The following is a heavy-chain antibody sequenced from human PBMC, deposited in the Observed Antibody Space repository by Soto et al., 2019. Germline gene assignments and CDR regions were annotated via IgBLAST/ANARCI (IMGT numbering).Heavy chain of an antibody. Sequence: PGGSLRLSCAASGFTFSSYAMHWVRQAPGKGLEWVAVISYDGSNKYYADSVKGRFTISRDNSKNTLYLQMNSLRAEDTAVYYCARDGWQWLMSPFDYWGQGTLVTVSS. CDR2: ISYDGSNK. V-gene: IGHV3-30-3*01. CDR1: GFTFSSYA. D-gene: IGHD6-19*01. CDR3: ARDGWQWLMSPFDY. J-gene: IGHJ4*02.